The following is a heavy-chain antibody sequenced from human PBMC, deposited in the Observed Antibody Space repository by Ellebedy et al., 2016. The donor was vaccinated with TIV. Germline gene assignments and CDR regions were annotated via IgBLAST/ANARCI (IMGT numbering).Heavy chain of an antibody. CDR3: ARKGGSTSNFDY. V-gene: IGHV3-33*01. CDR2: IWYDGSNK. CDR1: GFTFSSYG. D-gene: IGHD2-2*01. Sequence: GESLKISXAASGFTFSSYGMHWVRQAPGKGLESVALIWYDGSNKFYADSVKGRFAVSRDNSKNTLYLQMNSLRDEDTAVYYCARKGGSTSNFDYWGQGTLVTVSS. J-gene: IGHJ4*02.